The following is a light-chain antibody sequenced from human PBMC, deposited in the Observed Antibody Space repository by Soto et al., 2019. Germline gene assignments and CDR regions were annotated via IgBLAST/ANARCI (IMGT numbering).Light chain of an antibody. CDR3: QQYNNWPPIT. Sequence: EIVLTQSPATMSLSPGERATLSCRASQSVSSYLAWYQQKPGQAPRLLIYGASTRATGIPARFSGSGSGTEFTLTISSLQSEDFAVYYCQQYNNWPPITFGQGTRLEI. CDR1: QSVSSY. CDR2: GAS. V-gene: IGKV3-15*01. J-gene: IGKJ5*01.